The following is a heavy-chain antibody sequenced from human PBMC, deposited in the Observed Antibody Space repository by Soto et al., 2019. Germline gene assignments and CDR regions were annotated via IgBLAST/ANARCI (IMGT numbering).Heavy chain of an antibody. V-gene: IGHV3-33*01. CDR1: GFTFSSYG. J-gene: IGHJ6*03. Sequence: GGSLRLSCAASGFTFSSYGMHWVRQAPGKGLEWVAVIWYDGSNKYYADSVKGRFTISRDNSKNTLYLQMNSLRAEDTAVYYCARDGPVSYYMDVWGKGTTVTVSS. CDR3: ARDGPVSYYMDV. CDR2: IWYDGSNK.